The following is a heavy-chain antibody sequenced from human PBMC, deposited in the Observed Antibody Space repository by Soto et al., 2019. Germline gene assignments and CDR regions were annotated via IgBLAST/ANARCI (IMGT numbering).Heavy chain of an antibody. CDR2: TYYRSQRYQ. V-gene: IGHV6-1*01. CDR1: GDSVASDSAS. J-gene: IGHJ4*02. CDR3: AASFKWNYFDY. Sequence: SQTLSLTFVISGDSVASDSASLNLMMQSPSRGLEWLGRTYYRSQRYQTYGSSVKSRISVNPDTPKNQVSLQLTSVSLDDTAMYYCAASFKWNYFDYWGPGILVTVSS. D-gene: IGHD1-26*01.